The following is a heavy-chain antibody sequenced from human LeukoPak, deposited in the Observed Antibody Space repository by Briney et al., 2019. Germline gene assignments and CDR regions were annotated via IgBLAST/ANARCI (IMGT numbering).Heavy chain of an antibody. J-gene: IGHJ4*02. CDR1: GYSFTSKY. Sequence: ASVTVSCKASGYSFTSKYIHWLRQAPGQGLEWMGMIYPRDGSTSYAQKFQGRVTVTRDTSTSTVHMELSGLRSEDTAVYYCARDQEAFDYWGQGTLVTVSS. CDR2: IYPRDGST. V-gene: IGHV1-46*01. CDR3: ARDQEAFDY.